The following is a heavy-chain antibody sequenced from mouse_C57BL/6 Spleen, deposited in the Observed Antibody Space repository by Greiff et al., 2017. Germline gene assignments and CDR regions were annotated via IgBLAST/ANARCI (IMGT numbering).Heavy chain of an antibody. V-gene: IGHV1-50*01. J-gene: IGHJ4*01. CDR3: ARRGAGGYAMDY. CDR1: GYTFTSYW. CDR2: IDPSDSYT. D-gene: IGHD3-3*01. Sequence: QVQLQQSGAELVKPGASVKLSCKASGYTFTSYWMQWVKQRPGQGLEWIGEIDPSDSYTNYNQKFKGKATLTVDTSSSTAYMQLSSLTSEDSAVYYCARRGAGGYAMDYWGQGTSVTVSS.